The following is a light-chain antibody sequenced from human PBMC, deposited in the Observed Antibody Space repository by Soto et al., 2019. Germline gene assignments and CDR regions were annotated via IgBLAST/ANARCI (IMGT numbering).Light chain of an antibody. J-gene: IGLJ1*01. CDR3: SSYTSSSTLVV. Sequence: QSVLTQPASVSGSPGQSITISCTGTSSDVGGYNYVSWFQHHTGKAPKLMIYDVINRPSGVYNRFSGSKSGNTASLTISGLHADDEAAYYCSSYTSSSTLVVFGTGTKLTVL. CDR2: DVI. V-gene: IGLV2-14*01. CDR1: SSDVGGYNY.